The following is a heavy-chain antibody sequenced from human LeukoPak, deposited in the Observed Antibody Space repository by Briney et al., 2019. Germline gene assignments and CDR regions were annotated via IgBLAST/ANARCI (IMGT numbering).Heavy chain of an antibody. V-gene: IGHV3-21*04. CDR3: AKDRRAGSYDY. Sequence: PGGSLRLSCAASGFTFSSYSMNWVRQAPGKGLEWVSSISSSSSYIYYADSVKGRFSISRDNAKNTLYLQMNSLRAEDTAVYYCAKDRRAGSYDYWGQGTLVTVSS. D-gene: IGHD3-10*01. J-gene: IGHJ4*02. CDR1: GFTFSSYS. CDR2: ISSSSSYI.